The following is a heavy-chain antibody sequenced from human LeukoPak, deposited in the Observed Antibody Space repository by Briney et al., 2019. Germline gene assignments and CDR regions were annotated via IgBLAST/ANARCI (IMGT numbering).Heavy chain of an antibody. V-gene: IGHV3-7*01. CDR2: IKQDGSEK. CDR3: AKDFYGDYGTSFDY. J-gene: IGHJ4*02. Sequence: GGSLRLSCAASGFTFSSYWMSWVRQAPGKGLEWVANIKQDGSEKYYVDSVKGRFTISRDNAKNSLYLQMNSLRAEDTAVYYCAKDFYGDYGTSFDYWGQGTLVTVSS. D-gene: IGHD4-17*01. CDR1: GFTFSSYW.